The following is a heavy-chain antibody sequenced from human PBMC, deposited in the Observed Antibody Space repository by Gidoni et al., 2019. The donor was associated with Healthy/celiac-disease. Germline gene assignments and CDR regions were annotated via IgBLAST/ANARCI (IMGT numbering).Heavy chain of an antibody. J-gene: IGHJ4*02. D-gene: IGHD3-22*01. Sequence: QVQLVESGGGVVQPGRSLRLSCAASGFTFSSYAMHWVRQAPGKGLEWVAVISYDGSNKYYADSVKGRFTISRDNSKNTLYLQMNSLRAEDTAVYYCAAWSYYDSSGYHFDYWGQGTLVTVSS. CDR2: ISYDGSNK. V-gene: IGHV3-30-3*01. CDR1: GFTFSSYA. CDR3: AAWSYYDSSGYHFDY.